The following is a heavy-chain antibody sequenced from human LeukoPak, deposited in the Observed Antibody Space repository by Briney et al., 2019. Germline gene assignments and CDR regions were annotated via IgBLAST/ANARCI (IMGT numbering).Heavy chain of an antibody. V-gene: IGHV3-23*01. J-gene: IGHJ4*02. D-gene: IGHD3-22*01. Sequence: GGSLRLSCAASGFTFSSYAMSWVRPAPGRGLEWVSAIIGSGGSTYYAASLKGRFTISRDNSKHTLYLQMNSLRAEDTAVYYCAKKGYYDGSGYYMYYFDHWGQGTLVTVSS. CDR2: IIGSGGST. CDR3: AKKGYYDGSGYYMYYFDH. CDR1: GFTFSSYA.